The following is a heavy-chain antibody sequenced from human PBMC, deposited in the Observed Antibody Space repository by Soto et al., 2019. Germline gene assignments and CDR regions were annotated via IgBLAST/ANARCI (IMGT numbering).Heavy chain of an antibody. J-gene: IGHJ6*03. CDR2: ISAYNGNT. V-gene: IGHV1-18*01. D-gene: IGHD2-2*02. CDR3: ARETEYCSSTSCYNYYYYMDV. CDR1: GYTFTSYG. Sequence: QVQLVQSGAEVKKPGASVKVSCKASGYTFTSYGISWVRQAPGQGLEWMGWISAYNGNTNYAQKLQGRVTMTTDTSTSTADMELRSLRSDDTAVYYCARETEYCSSTSCYNYYYYMDVWGKGTTVTVSS.